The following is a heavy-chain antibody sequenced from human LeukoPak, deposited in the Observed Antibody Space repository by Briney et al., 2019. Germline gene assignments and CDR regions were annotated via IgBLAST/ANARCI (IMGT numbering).Heavy chain of an antibody. D-gene: IGHD6-13*01. CDR1: GYTFTSYG. V-gene: IGHV1-18*04. CDR2: ISAYNGNT. J-gene: IGHJ4*02. Sequence: ASVKVSCKASGYTFTSYGISWVQQAPGQGLEWMGWISAYNGNTNYAQKLQGRVTMTTDTSTSTAYMELRSLRSGDTAVYYCAIQPFSSSWPGFDYWGQGTLVTVSS. CDR3: AIQPFSSSWPGFDY.